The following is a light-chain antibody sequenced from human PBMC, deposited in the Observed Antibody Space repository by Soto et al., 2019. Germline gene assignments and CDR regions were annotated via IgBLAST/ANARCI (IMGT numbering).Light chain of an antibody. Sequence: VLTQYPGSLYLSPGERATLSCRTSHSIXTTYLAWYQQKPGQAPRLPXYAAANMATGSPARLSGSGSGTDFTLTISSLEPEDFAVYYCQQRADWTSTFGPGTKVDIK. CDR3: QQRADWTST. CDR2: AAA. V-gene: IGKV3-11*01. J-gene: IGKJ3*01. CDR1: HSIXTTY.